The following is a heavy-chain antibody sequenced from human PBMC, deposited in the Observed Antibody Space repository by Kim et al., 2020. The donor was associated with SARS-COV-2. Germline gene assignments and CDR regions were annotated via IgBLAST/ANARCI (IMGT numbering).Heavy chain of an antibody. Sequence: GGSLRLSCAVSGLTFSDHYMDWVRQAPGKGLEWVARSKNKANSYGTEYATSVNGRFIVSRDDSNNFLYLQMHSLRTEDTAVYYCARGQCRSGSCDYFDYWGQGSLVTVSS. CDR3: ARGQCRSGSCDYFDY. V-gene: IGHV3-72*01. J-gene: IGHJ4*02. D-gene: IGHD2-15*01. CDR2: SKNKANSYGT. CDR1: GLTFSDHY.